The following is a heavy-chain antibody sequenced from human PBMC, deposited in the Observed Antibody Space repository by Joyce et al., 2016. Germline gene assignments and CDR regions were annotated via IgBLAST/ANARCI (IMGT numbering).Heavy chain of an antibody. Sequence: QVQLVQSGAEVKKPGASVKVSCTASGNTFTDYSINWVRQAPGQGLEWMGWINAKSGGTNYAQKFQGRVTMTRDTSISTFYMGLSRLRSDDTALYYCARDGAGRPIGSFDYWGQGTLVTVSS. V-gene: IGHV1-2*02. D-gene: IGHD6-6*01. J-gene: IGHJ4*02. CDR1: GNTFTDYS. CDR3: ARDGAGRPIGSFDY. CDR2: INAKSGGT.